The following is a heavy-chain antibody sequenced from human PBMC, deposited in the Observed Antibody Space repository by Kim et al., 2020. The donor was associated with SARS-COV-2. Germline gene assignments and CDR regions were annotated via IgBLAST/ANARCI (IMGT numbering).Heavy chain of an antibody. V-gene: IGHV3-23*01. CDR3: ARVSYTTPWYYFDY. CDR2: ISDSGVST. Sequence: GGSLRLSCAASGFAFSSYAMTWVRQAPGKGLEWVSAISDSGVSTYYADSVKGRFTISRDNSKNTLYLQMNGLRAEDTAVYYCARVSYTTPWYYFDYWGQGTLVTVSS. D-gene: IGHD2-2*02. J-gene: IGHJ4*02. CDR1: GFAFSSYA.